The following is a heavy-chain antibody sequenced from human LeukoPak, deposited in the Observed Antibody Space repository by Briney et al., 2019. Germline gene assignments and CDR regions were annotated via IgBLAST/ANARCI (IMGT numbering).Heavy chain of an antibody. CDR1: GFTFSSYS. V-gene: IGHV3-21*01. D-gene: IGHD3-9*01. CDR3: ASPVYDILTGYQNDAFGI. J-gene: IGHJ3*02. CDR2: ISSSSSYI. Sequence: GGSLRLSCAASGFTFSSYSMNWVRQAPGKGLEWVSSISSSSSYIYYADSVKGRFTISRDNAKNSLYLQMNSLRAEDTAVYYCASPVYDILTGYQNDAFGIWGQGTMVTVSS.